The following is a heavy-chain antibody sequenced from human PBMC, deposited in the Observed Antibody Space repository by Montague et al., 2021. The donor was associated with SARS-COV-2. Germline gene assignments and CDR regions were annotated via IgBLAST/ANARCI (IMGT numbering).Heavy chain of an antibody. D-gene: IGHD3-22*01. Sequence: SETLSLTCTVSGGSISSYYWSWIRQPPGKGLEWIGYIYYTGSTNYNPSLRSRVTISVDTSKKQFSLTLNSVTAADTAVYYCASRYDSSGYYVFWGQGTLVTVSS. CDR2: IYYTGST. V-gene: IGHV4-59*08. CDR3: ASRYDSSGYYVF. J-gene: IGHJ4*02. CDR1: GGSISSYY.